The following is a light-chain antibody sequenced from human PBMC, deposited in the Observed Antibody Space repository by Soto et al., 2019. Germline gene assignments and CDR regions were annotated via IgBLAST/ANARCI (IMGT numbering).Light chain of an antibody. CDR2: KVS. J-gene: IGLJ2*01. V-gene: IGLV2-14*01. Sequence: QSALTQAASVSGSPGQSITISCTGTSSDVGAYDYVTWYQQHPGKAPKVMIYKVSNRPSGVSNRFSGSKSGNTASLTISGLQAEDEADYYCAAWDDSLNGVVFGGGTKLTVL. CDR3: AAWDDSLNGVV. CDR1: SSDVGAYDY.